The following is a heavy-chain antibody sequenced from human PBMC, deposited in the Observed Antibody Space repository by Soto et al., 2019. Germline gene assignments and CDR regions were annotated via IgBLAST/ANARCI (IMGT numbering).Heavy chain of an antibody. CDR2: INHSGST. CDR3: ARGGGITGTTDITDDLDY. Sequence: SETLSLTCAVYGGSFSGYYWSWIRQPPGKGLEWIGEINHSGSTNYNPSLKSRVTISVDTSKNQFSLKLSSVTAADTAVYYCARGGGITGTTDITDDLDYWGQGTLVTVSS. CDR1: GGSFSGYY. D-gene: IGHD1-7*01. J-gene: IGHJ4*02. V-gene: IGHV4-34*01.